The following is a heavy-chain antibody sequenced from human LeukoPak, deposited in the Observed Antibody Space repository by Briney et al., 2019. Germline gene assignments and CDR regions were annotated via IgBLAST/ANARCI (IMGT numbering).Heavy chain of an antibody. CDR3: ARETPASSGTIDY. CDR1: GFTFSSYS. V-gene: IGHV3-21*01. CDR2: ISSSSSYI. J-gene: IGHJ4*02. Sequence: PGGSLRLSCAASGFTFSSYSMNWVRQAPGKGLEWVSSISSSSSYIYYADSAKGRFTISRDNAKNSLYLQMNSLRAEDTAVYYCARETPASSGTIDYWGQGTLVTVSS. D-gene: IGHD2-15*01.